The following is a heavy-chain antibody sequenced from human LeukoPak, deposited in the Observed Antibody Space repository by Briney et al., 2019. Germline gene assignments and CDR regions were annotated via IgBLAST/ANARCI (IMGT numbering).Heavy chain of an antibody. CDR2: IYDGRNT. J-gene: IGHJ5*02. Sequence: SETLSLTCTVSGGFIITHYWSWIRQPPGKGLEWIGYIYDGRNTNYNPSLSSRVTISADTSKNQFSLQLRSVTAADTAVYYCARGXWGDDXWSGPTINWVDPWGQGTLITVSS. D-gene: IGHD3-3*01. V-gene: IGHV4-59*11. CDR1: GGFIITHY. CDR3: ARGXWGDDXWSGPTINWVDP.